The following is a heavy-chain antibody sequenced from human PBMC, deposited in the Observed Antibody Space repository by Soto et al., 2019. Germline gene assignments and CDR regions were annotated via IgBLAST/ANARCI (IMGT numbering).Heavy chain of an antibody. V-gene: IGHV4-34*01. CDR2: INHSGST. D-gene: IGHD3-22*01. CDR3: ARATSITMIVVVTGPNYGMDV. Sequence: WETLSLTGAVYGGSFRGYYWSWIRQPPGKGLEWIGEINHSGSTNYNPSLKSRVTISVGTSKNQFSLKLSSVTAADTAVYYCARATSITMIVVVTGPNYGMDVWGQGTTVTVSS. CDR1: GGSFRGYY. J-gene: IGHJ6*02.